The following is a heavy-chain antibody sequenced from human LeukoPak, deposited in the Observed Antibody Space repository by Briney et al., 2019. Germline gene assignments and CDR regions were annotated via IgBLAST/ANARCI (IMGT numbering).Heavy chain of an antibody. D-gene: IGHD3-22*01. Sequence: SETLSLTCTVSGGSISSSSHFWGWIRQPPGKGLEGIGSIFYSGSTNYNPSLKSRVTISGDTSKNQFSLRLSAVTAADTAVYYCARASYSYDISGWVPFDYWGQGTLVTVSS. CDR3: ARASYSYDISGWVPFDY. CDR2: IFYSGST. J-gene: IGHJ4*02. CDR1: GGSISSSSHF. V-gene: IGHV4-39*07.